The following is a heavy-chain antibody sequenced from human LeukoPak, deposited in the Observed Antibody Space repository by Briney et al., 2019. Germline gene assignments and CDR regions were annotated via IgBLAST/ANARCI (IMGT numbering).Heavy chain of an antibody. CDR2: IYYSGST. Sequence: SETLSLTCTVSGGSVSSGSYYWSWIRQHPGKGLEWIGYIYYSGSTYYNPSLKSRVTISVDTSKNQFSLKLSSVTAADTAVYYCARAGYSSSWYVRALDYWGQGTLVTVSS. J-gene: IGHJ4*02. CDR3: ARAGYSSSWYVRALDY. D-gene: IGHD6-13*01. CDR1: GGSVSSGSYY. V-gene: IGHV4-31*03.